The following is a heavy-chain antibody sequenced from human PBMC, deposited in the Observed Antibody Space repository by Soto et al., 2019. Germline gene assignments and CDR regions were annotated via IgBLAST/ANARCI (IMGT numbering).Heavy chain of an antibody. J-gene: IGHJ6*02. D-gene: IGHD2-21*02. V-gene: IGHV4-59*01. CDR3: ASVKYCDYYYGMDV. Sequence: SETLSLTCTVSGGSINYSYWTWIRQPPGKGLEWIGYISYTGSANYNASLKSRLTISVDTSKNQFSLNLSSVTAADTALYYCASVKYCDYYYGMDVWGQGTTVTVSS. CDR1: GGSINYSY. CDR2: ISYTGSA.